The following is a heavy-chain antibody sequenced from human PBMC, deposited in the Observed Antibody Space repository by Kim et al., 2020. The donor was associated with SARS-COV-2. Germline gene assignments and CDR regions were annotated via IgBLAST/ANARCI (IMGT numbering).Heavy chain of an antibody. V-gene: IGHV3-30*18. CDR2: ISYDGSNK. D-gene: IGHD2-15*01. J-gene: IGHJ4*02. Sequence: GGSLRLSCAASGFTFSTYGMHWVRQAPGKGLEWVAVISYDGSNKYYADSVKGRFTMSRDNSKNTLYLQMNSLRAEDTAVYYCAKEAPRWSLDYWGQGTLVTVSS. CDR1: GFTFSTYG. CDR3: AKEAPRWSLDY.